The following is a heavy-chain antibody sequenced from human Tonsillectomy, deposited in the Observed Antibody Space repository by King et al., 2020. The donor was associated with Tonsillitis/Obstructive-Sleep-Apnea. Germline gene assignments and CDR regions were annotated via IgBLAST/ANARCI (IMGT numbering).Heavy chain of an antibody. D-gene: IGHD3-3*01. J-gene: IGHJ5*02. CDR3: ARDPNDFWSGYYRVNWFDP. Sequence: QLVQSGAEVKKPGSSVKVSCKASGGTFSSYAISWVRQAPGQGLEWMGGIIPIFGTANYAQKFQGRVTINADESTSTAYMELSSLRSEDTAVYYCARDPNDFWSGYYRVNWFDPWGQGTLVTVSS. CDR2: IIPIFGTA. CDR1: GGTFSSYA. V-gene: IGHV1-69*01.